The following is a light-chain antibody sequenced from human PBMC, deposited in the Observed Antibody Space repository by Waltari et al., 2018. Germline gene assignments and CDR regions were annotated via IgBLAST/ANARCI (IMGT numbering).Light chain of an antibody. Sequence: QSALTQPASVSASPGQAITISCTGTSSDIGGYPYVPWYQHHPGKAPNLLIYDVSYRPSGVSNRFSGSKSGGTASLTISGLQADDEADYYCNSYTSSGTLVFGGGTKLTVL. J-gene: IGLJ2*01. V-gene: IGLV2-14*03. CDR3: NSYTSSGTLV. CDR1: SSDIGGYPY. CDR2: DVS.